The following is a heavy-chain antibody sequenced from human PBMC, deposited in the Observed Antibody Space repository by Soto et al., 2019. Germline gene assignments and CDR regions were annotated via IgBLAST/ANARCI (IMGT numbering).Heavy chain of an antibody. CDR3: ARERGDRYAAMVADYFDY. V-gene: IGHV4-59*01. D-gene: IGHD5-18*01. Sequence: SETLSLTCTVSGGSISGYYWSWIRQSPGRGLEWIAYIYDNGNTNHNPSLRSRVSLSIDTSKNQFSLKLRSVTAADTAIYYCARERGDRYAAMVADYFDYWGQGTLVTVSS. CDR2: IYDNGNT. CDR1: GGSISGYY. J-gene: IGHJ4*02.